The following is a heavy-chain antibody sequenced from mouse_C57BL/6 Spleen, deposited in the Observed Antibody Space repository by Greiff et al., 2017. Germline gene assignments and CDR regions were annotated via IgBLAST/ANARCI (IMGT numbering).Heavy chain of an antibody. V-gene: IGHV1-55*01. CDR1: GYTFTSYW. J-gene: IGHJ2*01. CDR3: AGGGYDPDY. D-gene: IGHD2-14*01. CDR2: IYPGSGST. Sequence: VQLQQPGAELVKPGASVKMSCKASGYTFTSYWITWVKQRPGQGLGWIGDIYPGSGSTNYNEKFKGKATLTVDTSSSTAYMQLSSLTSEDSAVYYCAGGGYDPDYWGQGTTLTVSS.